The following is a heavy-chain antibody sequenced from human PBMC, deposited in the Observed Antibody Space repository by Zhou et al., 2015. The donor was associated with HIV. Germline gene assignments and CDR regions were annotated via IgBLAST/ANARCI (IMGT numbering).Heavy chain of an antibody. D-gene: IGHD3-10*01. J-gene: IGHJ6*03. CDR2: IIPIFGTA. V-gene: IGHV1-69*01. CDR3: AREDDHVRFRELSARYYYYMDV. Sequence: QVQLVQSGAEVKKPGSSVKVSCKASGGTFSSYAISWVRQAPGQGLEWMGGIIPIFGTANYAQKFQGRVTITADESTSTAYMELSSLRSEDTAVYYCAREDDHVRFRELSARYYYYMDVWGKGTTVTVSS. CDR1: GGTFSSYA.